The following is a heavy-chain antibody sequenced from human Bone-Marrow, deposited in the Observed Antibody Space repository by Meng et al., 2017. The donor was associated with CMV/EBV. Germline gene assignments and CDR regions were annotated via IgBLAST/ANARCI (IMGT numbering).Heavy chain of an antibody. V-gene: IGHV3-33*06. CDR1: GFTFSSYS. J-gene: IGHJ3*02. Sequence: GESLKISCAASGFTFSSYSMNWVRQAPGKGLEWVAVIWYDGSNKYYADSVKGRFTISRDNSKNTLYLQMNSLRAEDTAVYYCAKALGFGELYIDDAFDIWGQGTMVTVSS. CDR2: IWYDGSNK. CDR3: AKALGFGELYIDDAFDI. D-gene: IGHD3-10*01.